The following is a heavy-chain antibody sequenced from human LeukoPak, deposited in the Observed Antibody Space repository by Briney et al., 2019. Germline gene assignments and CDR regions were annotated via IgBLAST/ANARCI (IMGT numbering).Heavy chain of an antibody. CDR3: ARGFYYDSSGYYYGFDY. D-gene: IGHD3-22*01. Sequence: KPSETLSLTCSVSGGSIRSYYWSWIRQPPGMALEWIGHIYYSGSTTYNPSLKSRVTISIDTSKNQFSLKLSSVTAADTAVYYCARGFYYDSSGYYYGFDYWGQGTLVTVSS. J-gene: IGHJ4*02. CDR1: GGSIRSYY. V-gene: IGHV4-59*08. CDR2: IYYSGST.